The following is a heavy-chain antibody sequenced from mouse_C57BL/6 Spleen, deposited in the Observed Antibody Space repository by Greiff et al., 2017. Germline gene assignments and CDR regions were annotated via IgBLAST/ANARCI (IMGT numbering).Heavy chain of an antibody. CDR2: INPNNGGT. D-gene: IGHD1-1*01. CDR3: ARRLGYYGVVDY. CDR1: GYTFTDYY. Sequence: EVQLQQSGPELVKPGASVKISCKASGYTFTDYYMNWVKQSHGKSLEWIGDINPNNGGTSYNQKFKGKATLTVDKSSSTAYMELRSLTSEDSAVYYCARRLGYYGVVDYWGQGTTLTVSS. J-gene: IGHJ2*01. V-gene: IGHV1-26*01.